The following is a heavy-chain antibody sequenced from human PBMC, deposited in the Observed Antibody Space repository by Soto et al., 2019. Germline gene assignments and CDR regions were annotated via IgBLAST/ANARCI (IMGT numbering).Heavy chain of an antibody. CDR1: GGSISGYY. CDR3: ARSSSGSVVDYYYYYYMDV. J-gene: IGHJ6*03. D-gene: IGHD6-19*01. Sequence: SETMSLTCAVYGGSISGYYWSWISKPQGKGLEWIGEINHSGSTNYNPSLKSRVTISVDTSKNQFSLKLSSVTAADTAVYYCARSSSGSVVDYYYYYYMDVWGKGTTVTVSS. CDR2: INHSGST. V-gene: IGHV4-34*01.